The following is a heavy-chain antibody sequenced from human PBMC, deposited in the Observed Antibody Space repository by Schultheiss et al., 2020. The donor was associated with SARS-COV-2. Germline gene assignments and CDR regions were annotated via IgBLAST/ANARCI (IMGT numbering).Heavy chain of an antibody. CDR3: AKDLYISPHLGDYVY. J-gene: IGHJ4*02. V-gene: IGHV3-74*01. D-gene: IGHD4-17*01. CDR1: GFTFSSYW. CDR2: INTDDSST. Sequence: GGSLRLSCAASGFTFSSYWMHWVRQAPGKGLVWVSRINTDDSSTNYADSVKGRFTISRDNSKNTLYLQMNSPRAEDTAVYYCAKDLYISPHLGDYVYWGQGTLVTVSS.